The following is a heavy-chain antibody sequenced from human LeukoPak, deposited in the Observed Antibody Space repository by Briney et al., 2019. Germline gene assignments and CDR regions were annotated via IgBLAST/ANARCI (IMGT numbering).Heavy chain of an antibody. CDR3: AKAPSVTRTHFDY. J-gene: IGHJ4*02. V-gene: IGHV3-53*01. D-gene: IGHD4-17*01. Sequence: GGSLRLSCAASGFTVSSNYMSWVRQAPGKGLEWVSVIYSGGSTYYADSVKGRFTISRDNSKNTLYLQMNSLRAEDTAVYYCAKAPSVTRTHFDYWGQGTLVTVSS. CDR2: IYSGGST. CDR1: GFTVSSNY.